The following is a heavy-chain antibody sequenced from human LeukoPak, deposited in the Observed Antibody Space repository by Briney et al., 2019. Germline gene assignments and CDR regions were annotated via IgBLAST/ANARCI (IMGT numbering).Heavy chain of an antibody. Sequence: GGSLRLSCAASGFTFSNYAMGWVRQGPGKGLEWVSAITGSGDYTDYADSVKGRFTISRDNSKNTAYLQMISLRAEDTAVYYCAKRSGINYGYFDYWGQGTLVTVSS. CDR3: AKRSGINYGYFDY. V-gene: IGHV3-23*01. J-gene: IGHJ4*02. CDR2: ITGSGDYT. D-gene: IGHD1-26*01. CDR1: GFTFSNYA.